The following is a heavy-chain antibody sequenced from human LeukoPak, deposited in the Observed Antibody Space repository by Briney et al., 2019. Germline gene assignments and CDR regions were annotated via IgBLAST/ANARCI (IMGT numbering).Heavy chain of an antibody. V-gene: IGHV4-34*01. CDR2: INHSGST. Sequence: PSETLSLTCAVYGGSFSGYYWSWIRQPPGKGLEWIGEINHSGSTNYNPSLKSRVTISVDTSKNQFSLKLSSVTAADTAVYYCARGRRWISIAARSYFDYWGQRTLVTVSS. CDR1: GGSFSGYY. D-gene: IGHD6-6*01. J-gene: IGHJ4*02. CDR3: ARGRRWISIAARSYFDY.